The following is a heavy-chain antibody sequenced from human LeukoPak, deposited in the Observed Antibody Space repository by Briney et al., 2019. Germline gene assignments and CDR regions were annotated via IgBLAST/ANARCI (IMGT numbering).Heavy chain of an antibody. J-gene: IGHJ3*02. Sequence: GGSLRLSCGASGYIFTDHGMHWVRQAPGKGLEWVANIKQDGSEKYYVDSVKGRFTISRDNAKNSLYLQMNSLRAEDTAVYYCVGDAFDIWGQGTMVTVSS. V-gene: IGHV3-7*01. CDR2: IKQDGSEK. CDR3: VGDAFDI. CDR1: GYIFTDHG.